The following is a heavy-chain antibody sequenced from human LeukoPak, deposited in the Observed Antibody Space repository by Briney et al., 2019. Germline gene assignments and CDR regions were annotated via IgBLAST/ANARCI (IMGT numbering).Heavy chain of an antibody. Sequence: GGSLRLSCAASGFTFSIYEMNWVRQAPGKGLEWVSYISSSGTTIYYADSVKGRFTISRDNAKNSLYLQMNSLRAEDTAVYYCARDRGYCSGGSCYYFDYWGQGTLVTVSS. D-gene: IGHD2-15*01. CDR1: GFTFSIYE. CDR2: ISSSGTTI. V-gene: IGHV3-48*03. CDR3: ARDRGYCSGGSCYYFDY. J-gene: IGHJ4*02.